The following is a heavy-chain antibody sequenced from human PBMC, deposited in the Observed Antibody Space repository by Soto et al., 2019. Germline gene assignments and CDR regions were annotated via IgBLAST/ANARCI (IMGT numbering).Heavy chain of an antibody. CDR3: ARDAGDYQPVPLY. CDR2: ISSSSSYT. J-gene: IGHJ4*02. D-gene: IGHD4-17*01. Sequence: GGSLRLSCAASGFTFSDYYISWIRQAPGKGLKWVSYISSSSSYTNYADSVKGRFTISRDNAKNSLYLQMNSLRAEDTAVYYCARDAGDYQPVPLYCGQGTLVTVSS. CDR1: GFTFSDYY. V-gene: IGHV3-11*06.